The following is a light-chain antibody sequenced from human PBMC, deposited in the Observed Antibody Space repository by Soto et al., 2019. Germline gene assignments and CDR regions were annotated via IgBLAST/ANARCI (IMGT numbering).Light chain of an antibody. CDR1: SSNIGSYP. CDR2: SDD. V-gene: IGLV1-47*02. J-gene: IGLJ1*01. Sequence: QSVLTQSPSASGTPGQRVTISCYGSSSNIGSYPVYWYQQLPGTAPKLLINSDDQRPSWVPDRFSASKSGTSASLAISGLRSEDEADYYCAAWDASLSGHVFGAGTKLTVL. CDR3: AAWDASLSGHV.